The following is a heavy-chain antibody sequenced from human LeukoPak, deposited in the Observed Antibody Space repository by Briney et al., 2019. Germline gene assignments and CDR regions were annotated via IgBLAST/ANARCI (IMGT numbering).Heavy chain of an antibody. CDR3: SRSITGSGWKYYFDF. CDR2: IRSKALGATT. CDR1: GFTFKYYW. V-gene: IGHV3-49*02. Sequence: SLTLSCAASGFTFKYYWMTWVRQAPGKGLEWVGFIRSKALGATTEYAASVKDRFTVSRDDSESIAYLQMNSLRTEDTAVYYCSRSITGSGWKYYFDFWGQGTLVTVSS. J-gene: IGHJ4*02. D-gene: IGHD6-19*01.